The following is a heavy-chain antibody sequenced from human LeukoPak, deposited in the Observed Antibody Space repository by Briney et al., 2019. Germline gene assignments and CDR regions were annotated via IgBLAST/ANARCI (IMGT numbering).Heavy chain of an antibody. CDR2: IRYDGSNK. CDR3: AKDYLAARPNYYYYYYMDV. V-gene: IGHV3-30*02. Sequence: GGSLRLSCAASGFTFSSYGMHWVRQAPGKGLEWVAFIRYDGSNKYYADSVKGRFTISRDNSKNTLYLQMNSLRAEDTAVYYCAKDYLAARPNYYYYYYMDVWGKGTTVTVSS. CDR1: GFTFSSYG. D-gene: IGHD6-6*01. J-gene: IGHJ6*03.